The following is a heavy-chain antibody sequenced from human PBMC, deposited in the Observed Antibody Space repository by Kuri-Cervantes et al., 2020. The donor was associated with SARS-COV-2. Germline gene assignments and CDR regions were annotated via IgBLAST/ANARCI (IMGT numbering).Heavy chain of an antibody. CDR1: GGTFSSYA. D-gene: IGHD2-8*01. V-gene: IGHV1-69*04. CDR3: ARDDCTNGVCWIDY. Sequence: SVKVSCKASGGTFSSYAISWVRQAPGQGLEWMGRIIPILGIANYAQKFQGRVTITADKSTSTAYMELSSLRSEDTAVYYCARDDCTNGVCWIDYWGQGTLVTVS. CDR2: IIPILGIA. J-gene: IGHJ4*02.